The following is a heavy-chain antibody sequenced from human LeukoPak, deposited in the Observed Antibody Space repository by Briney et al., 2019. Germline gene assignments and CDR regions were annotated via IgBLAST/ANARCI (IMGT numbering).Heavy chain of an antibody. Sequence: SETLTLTCTASGGSISSNSHNWGCIPQTQGKGLEWIGSIFYSGTTYYNPSLKSRVTISIDTSKNQLSLELSSVSAADTAVYYCASDLYSEGCYFWGRGTVVIVSS. CDR1: GGSISSNSHN. D-gene: IGHD1-26*01. J-gene: IGHJ4*02. V-gene: IGHV4-39*01. CDR3: ASDLYSEGCYF. CDR2: IFYSGTT.